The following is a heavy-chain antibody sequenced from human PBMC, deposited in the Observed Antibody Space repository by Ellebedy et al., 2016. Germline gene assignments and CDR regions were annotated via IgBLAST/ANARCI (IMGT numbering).Heavy chain of an antibody. V-gene: IGHV3-30*19. D-gene: IGHD3-3*01. CDR1: GFTFSSYG. J-gene: IGHJ4*02. CDR2: ISYDGSNK. CDR3: ARSGFWSGYCLDY. Sequence: GGSLRLXCAASGFTFSSYGMHWVRQAPGKGLEWVAVISYDGSNKYYADSVKGRFTISRDNSKNTLYLQMNSLRAEDTAVYYCARSGFWSGYCLDYWGQGTLVTVSS.